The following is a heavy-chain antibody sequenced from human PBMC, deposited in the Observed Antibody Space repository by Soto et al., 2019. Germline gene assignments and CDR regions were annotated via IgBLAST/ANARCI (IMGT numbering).Heavy chain of an antibody. CDR2: ISSDGTYI. D-gene: IGHD6-13*01. J-gene: IGHJ4*02. Sequence: EVQLVESGGGLIQPGGSLRLSCAASGFTFSTYWMHWVRQAPGKGLVWVSRISSDGTYISYANSVKGRFTISRDNAKNTLYLQMNSLRDEDTAVYYCARGPHYSSSWYDYWGQGPLVTVSS. CDR3: ARGPHYSSSWYDY. CDR1: GFTFSTYW. V-gene: IGHV3-74*01.